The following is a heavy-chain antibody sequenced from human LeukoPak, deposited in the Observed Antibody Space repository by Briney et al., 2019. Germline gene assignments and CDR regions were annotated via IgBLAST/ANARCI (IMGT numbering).Heavy chain of an antibody. CDR3: AKKGRDIVVVPAASFDY. Sequence: GGSLRLSCAASGFTFSSYGMHWVRQAPGKGLEWVAVISYGGSNKYYADSVKGRFTISRDNSKNTLYLQMNSLRAEDTAVYYCAKKGRDIVVVPAASFDYWGQGTLVTVSS. J-gene: IGHJ4*02. CDR1: GFTFSSYG. D-gene: IGHD2-2*01. V-gene: IGHV3-30*18. CDR2: ISYGGSNK.